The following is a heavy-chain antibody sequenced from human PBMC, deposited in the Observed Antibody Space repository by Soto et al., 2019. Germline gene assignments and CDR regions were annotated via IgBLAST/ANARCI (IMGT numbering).Heavy chain of an antibody. J-gene: IGHJ4*02. CDR2: ISGSGGST. CDR3: AKENGYSSSWFEFDY. Sequence: EVQLLESGGGLVQPGGSLRLSCAASGFTFSSYAMSWVRQAPGKGLEWVSAISGSGGSTYYADSVKGRFTISRDNSKNTLYLQMNSLRAEETAEYYCAKENGYSSSWFEFDYWGQGTLVTVSS. D-gene: IGHD6-13*01. CDR1: GFTFSSYA. V-gene: IGHV3-23*01.